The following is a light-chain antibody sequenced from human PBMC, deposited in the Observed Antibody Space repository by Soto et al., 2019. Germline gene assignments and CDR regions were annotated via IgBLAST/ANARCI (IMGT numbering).Light chain of an antibody. CDR1: SGSVSTSYY. CDR2: STN. CDR3: VLYMGSGISV. V-gene: IGLV8-61*01. J-gene: IGLJ3*02. Sequence: QTVVTQEPSFSVSPGRTVTLTCGLSSGSVSTSYYPSWYQQTPGQAPRTLIYSTNTRSSGVPDRFSGSILGNKAALTITGAQADDESDYYCVLYMGSGISVFGGWTQLTVL.